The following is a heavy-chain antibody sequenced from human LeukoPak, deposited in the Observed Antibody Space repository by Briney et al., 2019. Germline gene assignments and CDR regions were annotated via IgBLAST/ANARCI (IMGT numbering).Heavy chain of an antibody. CDR1: GFTFSSYE. Sequence: PGGSLRLSCAASGFTFSSYEMNWVRQAPGKGLEWVSYISSSGSTVYYADSVKGRFTISRDNAKNSLYLQMNSLRVEDTAVYYCARRERLGYSYGRGTLDIWGQGTMVTVSS. V-gene: IGHV3-48*03. D-gene: IGHD5-18*01. J-gene: IGHJ3*02. CDR2: ISSSGSTV. CDR3: ARRERLGYSYGRGTLDI.